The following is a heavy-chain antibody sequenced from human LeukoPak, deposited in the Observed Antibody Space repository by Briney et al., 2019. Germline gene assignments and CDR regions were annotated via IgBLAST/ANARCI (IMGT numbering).Heavy chain of an antibody. Sequence: GGSLRLSCAASGFTFGSYGMHWVRQAPGKGLEWVAVIWYDGSNKYYADSVKGRFTISRDNSKNTLYLQMNSLRAEDTAVYYCAKVSGSSGWLSPDYYYYYGMDVWGQGTTVTVSS. CDR3: AKVSGSSGWLSPDYYYYYGMDV. J-gene: IGHJ6*02. CDR2: IWYDGSNK. D-gene: IGHD6-19*01. CDR1: GFTFGSYG. V-gene: IGHV3-33*06.